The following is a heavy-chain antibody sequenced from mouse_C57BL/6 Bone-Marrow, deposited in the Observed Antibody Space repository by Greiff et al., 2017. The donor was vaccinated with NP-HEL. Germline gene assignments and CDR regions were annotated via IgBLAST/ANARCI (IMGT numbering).Heavy chain of an antibody. CDR2: INPNNGGT. J-gene: IGHJ4*01. Sequence: VQLQQSGPELVKPGASVKIPCKASGYTFTDYNMDWVKQSHGKSLEWIGDINPNNGGTIYNQKFKGKATLTVDKSSSTAYMELRSLTSEDTAVYYCARRAYDYDGYAMDYWGQGTSVTVSS. D-gene: IGHD2-4*01. CDR3: ARRAYDYDGYAMDY. CDR1: GYTFTDYN. V-gene: IGHV1-18*01.